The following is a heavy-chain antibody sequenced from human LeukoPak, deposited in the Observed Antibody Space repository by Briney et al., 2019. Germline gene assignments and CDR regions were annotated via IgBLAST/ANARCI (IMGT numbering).Heavy chain of an antibody. CDR2: IYHSGST. J-gene: IGHJ4*02. Sequence: SETLSLTCTVSGYSISSGYYWGWIRQPPGKGLQWIGSIYHSGSTYYNPSLKSRVTISIDTSKNQFSLKLSSVTAADTAVYYCASEAYYYGSYWGQGTLVTVSS. CDR3: ASEAYYYGSY. D-gene: IGHD3-10*01. V-gene: IGHV4-38-2*02. CDR1: GYSISSGYY.